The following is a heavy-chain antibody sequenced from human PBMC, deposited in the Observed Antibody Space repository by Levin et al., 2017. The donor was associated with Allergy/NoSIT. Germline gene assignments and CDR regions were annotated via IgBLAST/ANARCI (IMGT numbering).Heavy chain of an antibody. D-gene: IGHD5-18*01. CDR3: AKDSGPYSYGPVGY. J-gene: IGHJ4*02. CDR1: GFTFSSYA. CDR2: ISGSGGST. Sequence: ETLSLTCAASGFTFSSYAMSWVRQAPGKGLEWVSAISGSGGSTYYADSVKGRFTISRDNSKNTLYLQMNSLRAEDTAVYYCAKDSGPYSYGPVGYWGQGTLVTVSS. V-gene: IGHV3-23*01.